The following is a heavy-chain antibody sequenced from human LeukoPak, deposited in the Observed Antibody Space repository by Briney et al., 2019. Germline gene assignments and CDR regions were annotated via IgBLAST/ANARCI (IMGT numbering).Heavy chain of an antibody. V-gene: IGHV3-23*01. CDR2: IRSSGHNT. Sequence: GGSLRLSCAASGYTFSNYAMSWVRQAPGKGLEWVSGIRSSGHNTYYEDSVKGRFTISRDNSKNMLYLQMNSLRAEDTAVYYCAKYVCGGDCYDYFDCWGQGTLVTVSS. CDR1: GYTFSNYA. J-gene: IGHJ4*02. CDR3: AKYVCGGDCYDYFDC. D-gene: IGHD2-21*02.